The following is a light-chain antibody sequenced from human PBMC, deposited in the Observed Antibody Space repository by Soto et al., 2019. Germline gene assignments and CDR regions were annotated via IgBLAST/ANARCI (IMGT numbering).Light chain of an antibody. J-gene: IGKJ3*01. Sequence: EIVMTQSPATLSVSPGERATLSCRASQRIDTSLAWYQQRPGQAPRLLLYNAATRATGIPARFSGRGFGTEFTLTISSLQSEDFASYYCQQYYKWPPFTFGPGNKVDI. CDR1: QRIDTS. CDR2: NAA. CDR3: QQYYKWPPFT. V-gene: IGKV3-15*01.